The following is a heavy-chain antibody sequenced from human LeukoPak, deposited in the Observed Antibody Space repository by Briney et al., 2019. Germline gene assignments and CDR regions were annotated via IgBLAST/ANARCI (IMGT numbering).Heavy chain of an antibody. CDR1: GFTFSSYA. V-gene: IGHV3-23*01. CDR3: AKAGATADKNTHFDY. CDR2: ISGSGGST. J-gene: IGHJ4*02. Sequence: GGSLRLSCAASGFTFSSYAMSWVRQAPGKGLEWVSAISGSGGSTYYADSAKGRFTISRDNSKNTLYLQMNSLRAEDTAVYYCAKAGATADKNTHFDYWGQGTLVTVSS. D-gene: IGHD2-2*01.